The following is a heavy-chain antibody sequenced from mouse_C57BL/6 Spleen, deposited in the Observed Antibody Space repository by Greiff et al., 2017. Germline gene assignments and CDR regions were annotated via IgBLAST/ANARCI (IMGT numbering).Heavy chain of an antibody. V-gene: IGHV1-69*01. CDR2: IDPSDSYT. J-gene: IGHJ3*01. CDR1: GYTFTSYW. D-gene: IGHD2-2*01. Sequence: QVQLQQPGAELVMPGASVKLSCKASGYTFTSYWMHWVKQRPGQGLEWIGEIDPSDSYTNYNQKFKGKSTLPVDKSSSTAYMQLSSLTSEDSAVYYCAGGYEAWFAYWGQGTLVTVSA. CDR3: AGGYEAWFAY.